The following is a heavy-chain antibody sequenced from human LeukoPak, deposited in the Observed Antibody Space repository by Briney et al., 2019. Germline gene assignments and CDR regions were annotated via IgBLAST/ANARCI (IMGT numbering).Heavy chain of an antibody. D-gene: IGHD1-1*01. V-gene: IGHV4-39*02. Sequence: SETLSLTCTVSGASISTSAYYWGWIRQPPGKGLDWIGNIYYSGSTYYNPSLKSRVTISVDSSKNQFSLRLSSVTTADTAVYYCARDGGKWNDDGYYHYMDVWGKGTTVTISS. CDR3: ARDGGKWNDDGYYHYMDV. CDR2: IYYSGST. CDR1: GASISTSAYY. J-gene: IGHJ6*03.